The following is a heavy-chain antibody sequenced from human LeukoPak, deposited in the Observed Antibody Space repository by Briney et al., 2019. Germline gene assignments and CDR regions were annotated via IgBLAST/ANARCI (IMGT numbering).Heavy chain of an antibody. CDR3: ARDGGRDGHNWNYFDY. CDR1: GFTVSSKY. Sequence: PGGSLRLSCAASGFTVSSKYMSWVRQAPGKGLEWVSVIYSGGSTYYADSVKGRFTISRDNSKNTLYLQMNSLRAEDTAVYYCARDGGRDGHNWNYFDYWGQGTLVTVSS. CDR2: IYSGGST. V-gene: IGHV3-66*01. J-gene: IGHJ4*02. D-gene: IGHD2-15*01.